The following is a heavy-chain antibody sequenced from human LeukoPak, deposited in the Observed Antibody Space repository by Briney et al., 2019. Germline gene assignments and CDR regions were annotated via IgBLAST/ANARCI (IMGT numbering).Heavy chain of an antibody. V-gene: IGHV1-2*02. D-gene: IGHD6-13*01. Sequence: ASVKVSCKASGYTFTGYYMHWVRQAPGQGLEWMGWINPNSGGTNYAQKLQGRVTMTTDTSTSTAYMELRSLRSDDTAVYYCARRSSSWSPFDPWGQGTLVTVSS. CDR3: ARRSSSWSPFDP. J-gene: IGHJ5*02. CDR1: GYTFTGYY. CDR2: INPNSGGT.